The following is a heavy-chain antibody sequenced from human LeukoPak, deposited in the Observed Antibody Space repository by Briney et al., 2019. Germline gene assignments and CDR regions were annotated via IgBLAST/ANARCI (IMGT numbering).Heavy chain of an antibody. Sequence: PSETLSLTCTVSGGSISNYYWSWIRQPPGKGLEWIGHIYDSGSTNYNPSLKSRVTISVDMSKNQFSLKLSSVTAADTAVYYCARLSSGYPYYYGLDVWGQGTTVTVSS. J-gene: IGHJ6*02. CDR3: ARLSSGYPYYYGLDV. CDR2: IYDSGST. V-gene: IGHV4-59*01. D-gene: IGHD5-12*01. CDR1: GGSISNYY.